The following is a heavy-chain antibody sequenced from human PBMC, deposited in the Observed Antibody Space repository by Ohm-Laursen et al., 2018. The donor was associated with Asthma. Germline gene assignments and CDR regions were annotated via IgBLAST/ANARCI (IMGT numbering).Heavy chain of an antibody. D-gene: IGHD2-21*01. Sequence: SSVKVSCKASGGSFSSYALSWVRQAPGQGLEWMGGIIPIFGTANYAQKFQGRVTMTEDTSTDTAYMELSSLRSEDTAVYYCALNCGGDCYARVYYYYGMDVWGQGTTVTVSS. CDR3: ALNCGGDCYARVYYYYGMDV. CDR2: IIPIFGTA. J-gene: IGHJ6*02. CDR1: GGSFSSYA. V-gene: IGHV1-69*06.